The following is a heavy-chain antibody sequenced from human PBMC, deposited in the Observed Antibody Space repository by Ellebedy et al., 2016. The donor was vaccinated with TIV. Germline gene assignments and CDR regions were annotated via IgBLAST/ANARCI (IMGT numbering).Heavy chain of an antibody. CDR1: GFTFSSYA. Sequence: GESLKISCAASGFTFSSYAMTWVRQDPGKGLEWVSSISGSGDRTYYTDSVKGRFTISRDNSKNTLYQEMNSLRAEDTALYYCAKYRIYSRSTGGGDCWGQGTLVTVSS. J-gene: IGHJ4*02. V-gene: IGHV3-23*01. D-gene: IGHD6-6*01. CDR2: ISGSGDRT. CDR3: AKYRIYSRSTGGGDC.